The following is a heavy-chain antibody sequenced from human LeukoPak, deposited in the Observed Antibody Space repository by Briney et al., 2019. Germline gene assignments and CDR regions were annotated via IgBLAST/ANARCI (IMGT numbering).Heavy chain of an antibody. D-gene: IGHD3-3*01. CDR3: ARAGGIDDFWSAKTWYYYYMDV. V-gene: IGHV1-18*01. Sequence: VASVKVSCKASGYTFTSYGISWVRQAPGQGLEWMGWISAYNGNTNYAQKLQGRVTMTTDTSTSTAYMELRSLRSDDTAVYYCARAGGIDDFWSAKTWYYYYMDVWGKGTTVTVSS. CDR2: ISAYNGNT. CDR1: GYTFTSYG. J-gene: IGHJ6*03.